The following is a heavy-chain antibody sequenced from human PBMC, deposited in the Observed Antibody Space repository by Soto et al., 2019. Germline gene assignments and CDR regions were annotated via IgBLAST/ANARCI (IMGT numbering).Heavy chain of an antibody. J-gene: IGHJ6*02. CDR1: GFTFSSYA. Sequence: QVQLVESGGGVVQPGRSLRLSCAASGFTFSSYARHWVRQAPGKGLEWVAVISYDGSNKYYADSVKGRFTISRDNSKNTLYLQMNSLRAEDTAVYYCARGAPDDDSSGPYYYYGMDVWGQGTTVTVSS. CDR3: ARGAPDDDSSGPYYYYGMDV. D-gene: IGHD3-22*01. CDR2: ISYDGSNK. V-gene: IGHV3-30-3*01.